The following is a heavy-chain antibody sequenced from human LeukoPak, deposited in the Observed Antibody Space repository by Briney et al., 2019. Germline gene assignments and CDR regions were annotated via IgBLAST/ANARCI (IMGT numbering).Heavy chain of an antibody. V-gene: IGHV4-59*01. D-gene: IGHD6-13*01. CDR3: ARDSGQQLLNY. CDR2: IYYSGST. CDR1: SGSISSYY. J-gene: IGHJ4*02. Sequence: PSETLSLTCTVSSGSISSYYWSWIRQPPGKGLEWIGYIYYSGSTNYNPSLKSRVTISVDTSKNQFSLKLSSVTAADTAVYYCARDSGQQLLNYWGQGTLVTVSS.